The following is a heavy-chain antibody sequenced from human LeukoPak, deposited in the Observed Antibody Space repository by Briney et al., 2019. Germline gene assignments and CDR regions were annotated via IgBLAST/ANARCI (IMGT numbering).Heavy chain of an antibody. CDR1: GFTFSDYW. J-gene: IGHJ6*03. CDR2: ISSDGSRV. D-gene: IGHD6-13*01. CDR3: ARGIAAVAYMDV. Sequence: GGSLRLSCAASGFTFSDYWMHWVRQAPGKGLVWVSRISSDGSRVTYADSVKGRFTISRDNSKNTLYLQMNSLRAEDTAVYYCARGIAAVAYMDVWGKGTTVTISS. V-gene: IGHV3-74*01.